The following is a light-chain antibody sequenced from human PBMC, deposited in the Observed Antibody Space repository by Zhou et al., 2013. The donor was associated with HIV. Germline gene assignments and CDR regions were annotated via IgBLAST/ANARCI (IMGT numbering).Light chain of an antibody. CDR2: DTS. J-gene: IGKJ5*01. CDR1: QSVSSY. V-gene: IGKV3-11*01. CDR3: QQRRQWPIT. Sequence: EIVLTQSPGTLSLSPGERATLSCRADQSVSSYLAWYQQKPGQAPRPLIFDTSSRATGIPARFSGSGSGTDFTLTISGLEPEDVGVYYCQQRRQWPITFGQGTRLVLK.